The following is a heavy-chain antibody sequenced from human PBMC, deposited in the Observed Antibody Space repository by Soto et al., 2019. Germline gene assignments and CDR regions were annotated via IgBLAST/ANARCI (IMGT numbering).Heavy chain of an antibody. J-gene: IGHJ5*02. CDR3: ARVKQQLVFNWFDR. D-gene: IGHD6-13*01. V-gene: IGHV3-30-3*01. CDR2: ISYDGSNK. Sequence: GGSLRLSCAASGFTFSSYAMHWVRQAPGKGLEWVAVISYDGSNKYYADSVKGRFTISRDNSKNTLYLQMNSLRAEDTAVYYCARVKQQLVFNWFDRWGQGTLVTVSS. CDR1: GFTFSSYA.